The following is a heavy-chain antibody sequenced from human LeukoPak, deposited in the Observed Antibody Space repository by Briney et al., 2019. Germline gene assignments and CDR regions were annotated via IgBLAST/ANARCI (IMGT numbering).Heavy chain of an antibody. CDR1: GFIFSSYA. D-gene: IGHD1-26*01. CDR3: AKGGWEPPRFDY. CDR2: ISGSGGST. Sequence: GGSLRLSCAASGFIFSSYAMSWVRQAPGKGLEWVSAISGSGGSTYYADSVKGRFTISRDNSKNTLYLQMNSLRAEDAAVYYCAKGGWEPPRFDYWGQGTLVTVSS. V-gene: IGHV3-23*01. J-gene: IGHJ4*02.